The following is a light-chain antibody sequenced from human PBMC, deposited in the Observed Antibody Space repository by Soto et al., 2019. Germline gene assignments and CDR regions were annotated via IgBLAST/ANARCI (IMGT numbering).Light chain of an antibody. CDR1: SSNVGSYNL. CDR3: CSYAGSSTVVV. CDR2: EAT. J-gene: IGLJ2*01. Sequence: QSVLTQPASVSGSPGQSITISCTGTSSNVGSYNLVSWYQHHPGNAPKLIIYEATKRPSGISDRFSGSKSGNTASLTISGLQAEDEADYYCCSYAGSSTVVVLGGGTKVTVL. V-gene: IGLV2-23*01.